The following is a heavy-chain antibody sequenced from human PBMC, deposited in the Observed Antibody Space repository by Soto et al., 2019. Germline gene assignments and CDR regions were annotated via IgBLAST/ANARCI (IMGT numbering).Heavy chain of an antibody. V-gene: IGHV3-30*18. CDR3: AKRFSSSWSIDY. CDR1: GFTFSTSG. D-gene: IGHD6-13*01. J-gene: IGHJ4*02. CDR2: ISNGGDNQ. Sequence: QVQLVESGGGVVQPGRSLRISCAASGFTFSTSGMHWVSQAPGKGLEWVAVISNGGDNQYYGDSVKGRFTVSRDNSKNTLYLQMHSLRPEDTAVYYCAKRFSSSWSIDYWGQGTLVTVSS.